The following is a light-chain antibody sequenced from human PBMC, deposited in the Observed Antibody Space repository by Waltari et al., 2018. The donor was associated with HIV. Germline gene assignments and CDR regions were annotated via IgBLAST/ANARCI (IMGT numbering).Light chain of an antibody. V-gene: IGLV2-14*01. CDR3: SAYTMSGSLV. CDR2: GVS. J-gene: IGLJ2*01. CDR1: GSHLGLSDL. Sequence: QSALTQPASLSGSPGPSIPLPSSGTGSHLGLSDLVSWYRQEPGKAPRLLKYGVSNRPSEISRRFSGSKARTTASLTISALQADDEGDYYCSAYTMSGSLVFGGGTKLTVL.